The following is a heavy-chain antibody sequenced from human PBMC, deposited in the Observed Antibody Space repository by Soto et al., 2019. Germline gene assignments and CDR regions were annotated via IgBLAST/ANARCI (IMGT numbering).Heavy chain of an antibody. CDR2: IYSGDNT. CDR3: ARSLSGYSNSFDS. CDR1: GFSVSSNY. J-gene: IGHJ5*01. D-gene: IGHD6-13*01. V-gene: IGHV3-66*01. Sequence: PGGSLRLSCAASGFSVSSNYMSWVRQAPGKGLEWVSVIYSGDNTYYADSVKGRFTISRDNSKNTLYLQMNSLRAEYTAVYYCARSLSGYSNSFDSWGQGTLVTVSS.